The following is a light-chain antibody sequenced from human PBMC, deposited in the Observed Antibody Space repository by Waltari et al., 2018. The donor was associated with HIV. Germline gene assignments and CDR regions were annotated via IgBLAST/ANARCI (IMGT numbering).Light chain of an antibody. CDR2: DST. V-gene: IGLV7-46*01. CDR1: AGPVTSKNY. Sequence: QAAVTQEPSMTASPGGTIIPTSSSSAGPVTSKNYPYWFQQKPGQAPTTLIFDSTKRHSWTPARFSGFLLGDKAVLTLSGALSEDEAFYYCLLFFGDTRIFGGGTMVTV. CDR3: LLFFGDTRI. J-gene: IGLJ2*01.